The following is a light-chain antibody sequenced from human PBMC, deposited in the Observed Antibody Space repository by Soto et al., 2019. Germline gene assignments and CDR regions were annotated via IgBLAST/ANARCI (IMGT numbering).Light chain of an antibody. J-gene: IGLJ3*02. CDR1: SSNIGSNT. V-gene: IGLV1-44*01. CDR3: AAWDDSLNSWV. CDR2: SNT. Sequence: HSVLTQPPSASGTPGQRVTISCSGSSSNIGSNTVSWYQQLPGTAPKVLIYSNTQRPSGVPDRFSGSKSGTSASLAISGLQSEDEADYYCAAWDDSLNSWVFGGGTNLTVL.